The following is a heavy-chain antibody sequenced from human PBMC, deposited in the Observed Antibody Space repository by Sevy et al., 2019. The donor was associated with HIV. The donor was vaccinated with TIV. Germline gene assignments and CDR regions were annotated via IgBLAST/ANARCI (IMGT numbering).Heavy chain of an antibody. CDR2: IYYSGST. V-gene: IGHV4-59*01. J-gene: IGHJ6*03. Sequence: SETLSLTCTVSGGSTSSYYWSWIRQPPGKGLEWIGYIYYSGSTNYNPSLKSRVTISVDTSKNQFSLKLSSVTAADTAVYYCARVYYDSSGYYSPYYYYYMDVWGKGTTVTVSS. CDR3: ARVYYDSSGYYSPYYYYYMDV. D-gene: IGHD3-22*01. CDR1: GGSTSSYY.